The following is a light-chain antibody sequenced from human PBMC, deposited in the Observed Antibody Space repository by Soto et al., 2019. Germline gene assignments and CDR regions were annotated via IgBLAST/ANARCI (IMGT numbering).Light chain of an antibody. CDR2: KAS. J-gene: IGKJ4*01. Sequence: DIQMTQSPSTLSASVGDRVTITCRASQSISRWLAWHQQKPGKAPKVLIYKASSLESGVPSRFSGSGSGTEFTLTISSLQPDDFATYYCQQYNHYPLTFGGGTKVEIK. CDR3: QQYNHYPLT. CDR1: QSISRW. V-gene: IGKV1-5*03.